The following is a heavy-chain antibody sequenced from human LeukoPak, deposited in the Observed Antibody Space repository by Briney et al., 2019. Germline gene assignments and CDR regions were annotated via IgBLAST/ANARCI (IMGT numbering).Heavy chain of an antibody. Sequence: GGSLRLSRAASGFTFDDYAMHWVRQAPGKGLEWVSLITWDGYTAYYADSVKGRFTISRDNSKNSLYLQMNSLRAEDTALYYCAKGSSGYYLDDYWGQGTLVTVSS. CDR3: AKGSSGYYLDDY. J-gene: IGHJ4*02. CDR1: GFTFDDYA. D-gene: IGHD3-22*01. V-gene: IGHV3-43D*03. CDR2: ITWDGYTA.